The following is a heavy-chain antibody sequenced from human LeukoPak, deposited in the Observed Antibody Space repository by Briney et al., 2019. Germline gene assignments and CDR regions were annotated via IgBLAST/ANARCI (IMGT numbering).Heavy chain of an antibody. D-gene: IGHD4-17*01. CDR2: ISSSGSTI. CDR3: ARPYSTVTLLY. V-gene: IGHV3-48*03. J-gene: IGHJ4*02. CDR1: GFTVSSNY. Sequence: GGSLRLSCAASGFTVSSNYMNWVRQAPGKGLEWVSYISSSGSTIFYADSVKGRFTISRDNAKNLLYLQMNSLRAEDTAVYYCARPYSTVTLLYWGQGTLVTVSS.